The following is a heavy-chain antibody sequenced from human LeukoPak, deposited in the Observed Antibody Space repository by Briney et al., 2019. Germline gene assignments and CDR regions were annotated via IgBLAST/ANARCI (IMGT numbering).Heavy chain of an antibody. Sequence: GGSLRLSCAASGFTFSSYAMHWVRQAPGKGLEWVAVISYDGSNKYYADSVKGRFTISRDNSKNTLYLQMNSLRAEDTAVYYCARARGVSTGYRPIDYWGQGTLVTVSS. V-gene: IGHV3-30-3*01. J-gene: IGHJ4*02. CDR2: ISYDGSNK. CDR1: GFTFSSYA. CDR3: ARARGVSTGYRPIDY. D-gene: IGHD3-22*01.